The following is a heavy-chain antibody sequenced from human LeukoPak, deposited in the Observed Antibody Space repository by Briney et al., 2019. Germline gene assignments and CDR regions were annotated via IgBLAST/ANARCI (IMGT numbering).Heavy chain of an antibody. CDR2: ISSSSSYI. CDR1: GFTFSSYS. V-gene: IGHV3-21*01. D-gene: IGHD3-3*01. Sequence: GGSLRLSCAASGFTFSSYSVTWVRQAPGKGLEWVSYISSSSSYIYYADSVKGRFTISRDNAKNSLYLQMNSLRAEDTAVYYCARVAPGRFLEWSPPYGMDVWGQGTTVTVSS. CDR3: ARVAPGRFLEWSPPYGMDV. J-gene: IGHJ6*02.